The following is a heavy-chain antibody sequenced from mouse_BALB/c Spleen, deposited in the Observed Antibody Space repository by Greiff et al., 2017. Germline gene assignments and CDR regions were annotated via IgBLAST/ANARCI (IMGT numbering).Heavy chain of an antibody. D-gene: IGHD1-2*01. CDR2: ISNGGGST. CDR3: ARLLRLDAMDY. Sequence: EVKVVESGGGLVQPGGSLKLSCAASGFTFSSYTMSWVRQTPEKRLEWVAYISNGGGSTYYPDTVKGRFTISRDNAKNTLYLQMSSLKSEDTAMYYCARLLRLDAMDYWGQGTSVTVSS. CDR1: GFTFSSYT. V-gene: IGHV5-12-2*01. J-gene: IGHJ4*01.